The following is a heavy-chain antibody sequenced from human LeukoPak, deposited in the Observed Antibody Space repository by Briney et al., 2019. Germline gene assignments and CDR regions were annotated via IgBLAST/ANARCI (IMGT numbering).Heavy chain of an antibody. V-gene: IGHV3-23*01. CDR3: AKDSPNCYDSSGYHPGGAFDI. J-gene: IGHJ3*02. Sequence: GGSLRLSCAASGFTFSSYAMSWVRQAPGKGLEWVSAISGSGGSTYYADSVKGRFTISRDNSKNTLYLQMNSLRAEDTAVYYCAKDSPNCYDSSGYHPGGAFDIWGQGTMITVSS. CDR1: GFTFSSYA. D-gene: IGHD3-22*01. CDR2: ISGSGGST.